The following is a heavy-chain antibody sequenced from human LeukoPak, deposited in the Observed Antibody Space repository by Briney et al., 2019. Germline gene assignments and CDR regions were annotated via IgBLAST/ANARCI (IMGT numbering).Heavy chain of an antibody. V-gene: IGHV3-23*01. CDR1: GFTFSSYA. CDR2: ISGSGGST. Sequence: PGGSLRLSCAASGFTFSSYAMSWVRQAPGKGLEWVSAISGSGGSTYYADSVKGRFTISRDNSKNTLYLQMNSLRAEDTAVYYCAKDNPPMVRGVINLFDYWGQGTLVTVSS. D-gene: IGHD3-10*01. J-gene: IGHJ4*02. CDR3: AKDNPPMVRGVINLFDY.